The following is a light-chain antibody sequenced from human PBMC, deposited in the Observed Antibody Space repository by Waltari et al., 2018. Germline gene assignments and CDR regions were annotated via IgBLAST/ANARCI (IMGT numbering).Light chain of an antibody. Sequence: SYELTQPRSVSVSPRQTASITCSGYNLEDKSACWYQQKPGQSPVLVSCQDSKRPSGIPERFSGSNSGNTATLTISGTQAMDEADYYCQAWDSSTAVFGTGTKVTVL. J-gene: IGLJ1*01. CDR1: NLEDKS. CDR2: QDS. V-gene: IGLV3-1*01. CDR3: QAWDSSTAV.